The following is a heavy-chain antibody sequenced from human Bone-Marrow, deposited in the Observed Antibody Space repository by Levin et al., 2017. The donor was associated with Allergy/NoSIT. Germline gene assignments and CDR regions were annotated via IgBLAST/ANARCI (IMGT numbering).Heavy chain of an antibody. CDR2: VIGSIDST. CDR1: GFTFSNSA. J-gene: IGHJ4*02. D-gene: IGHD5-12*01. CDR3: VQGGYSGYDTVFDS. Sequence: GGSLRLSCAASGFTFSNSAMSWVRQAPGKGLEWVSAVIGSIDSTYYSDSVRGLFTISRDKSKNTLYLQMNSLRAEDTALYYCVQGGYSGYDTVFDSWGQGALVTVSP. V-gene: IGHV3-23*01.